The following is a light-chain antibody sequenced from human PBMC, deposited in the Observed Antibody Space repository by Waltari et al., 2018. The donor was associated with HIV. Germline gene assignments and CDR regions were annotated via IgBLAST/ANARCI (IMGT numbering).Light chain of an antibody. CDR3: QQYYSTPYT. CDR2: WAT. Sequence: IVMTPTPDSLAVPLGERAPITCNSSQTVLYSSNKKNFLSWYQQKPGQPPKLLISWATTRDSGVPDRFSGSGSGTDFTLTVSSLQAEDVAFYYCQQYYSTPYTFGRGTKV. J-gene: IGKJ2*01. CDR1: QTVLYSSNKKNF. V-gene: IGKV4-1*01.